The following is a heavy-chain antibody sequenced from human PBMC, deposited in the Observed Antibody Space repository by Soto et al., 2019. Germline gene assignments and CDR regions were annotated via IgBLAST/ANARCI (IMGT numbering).Heavy chain of an antibody. Sequence: ASVKVSCKASGYTFTSYGISWVRQAPGQGLEWMGWISAYNGNTNYAQKLQGRVTMTTDTSTSTAYMELRSLRSDDTAVYYCARDLPGYSYGYGYWFDPWGQGTLVTVSS. V-gene: IGHV1-18*01. D-gene: IGHD5-18*01. CDR3: ARDLPGYSYGYGYWFDP. J-gene: IGHJ5*02. CDR1: GYTFTSYG. CDR2: ISAYNGNT.